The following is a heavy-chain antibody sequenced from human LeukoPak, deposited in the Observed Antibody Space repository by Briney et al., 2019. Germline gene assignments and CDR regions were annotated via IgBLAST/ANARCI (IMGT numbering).Heavy chain of an antibody. Sequence: GGSLRLSCAASGFTFSSYWMHWVRQAPGKGLAWVSRINSDGSSTSYADSVKGRFTISRDNAKNTLYLQMNSLRAEDTAVYYCARGGGGYYGSGSYSSDAFDIWGQGTMVTVSS. D-gene: IGHD3-10*01. CDR3: ARGGGGYYGSGSYSSDAFDI. CDR2: INSDGSST. J-gene: IGHJ3*02. CDR1: GFTFSSYW. V-gene: IGHV3-74*01.